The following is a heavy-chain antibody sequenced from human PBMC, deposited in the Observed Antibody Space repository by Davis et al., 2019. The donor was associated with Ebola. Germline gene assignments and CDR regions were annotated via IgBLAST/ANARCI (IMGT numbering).Heavy chain of an antibody. CDR1: GFTYSSYD. J-gene: IGHJ4*02. CDR2: IYSGGST. V-gene: IGHV3-66*01. Sequence: GESLKISCAASGFTYSSYDMSWVRQAPGKGLEWVSIIYSGGSTFYAESVKGRFTISRDDSKNTLYLQMNSLRAEDTAVYYCGGDLDYWGQGTLVTVSS. CDR3: GGDLDY.